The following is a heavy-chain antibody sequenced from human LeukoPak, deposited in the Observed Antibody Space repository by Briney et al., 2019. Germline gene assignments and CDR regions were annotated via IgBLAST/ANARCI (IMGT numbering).Heavy chain of an antibody. V-gene: IGHV3-48*04. CDR1: GFTFSSYS. CDR2: ISISSSTM. D-gene: IGHD2-15*01. Sequence: GGSLRLSCAASGFTFSSYSMNWVRQAPGKGLEWVSYISISSSTMYYADSVKGRFTISRDNAKNSLYLQMNSLRAEDTAVYYCARVGYCSGGSCYHSGGVDYWGQGTLVTVSS. J-gene: IGHJ4*02. CDR3: ARVGYCSGGSCYHSGGVDY.